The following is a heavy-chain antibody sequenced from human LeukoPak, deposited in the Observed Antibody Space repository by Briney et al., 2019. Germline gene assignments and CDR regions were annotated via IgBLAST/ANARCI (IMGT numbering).Heavy chain of an antibody. CDR1: GFTFSSYA. J-gene: IGHJ4*02. V-gene: IGHV3-23*01. CDR3: AKSPYRGGSSWTEFDY. D-gene: IGHD6-13*01. CDR2: ISGSGGST. Sequence: GGSLRLSCAASGFTFSSYAMSWVRQAPGKGLEWVSAISGSGGSTYYADSVKGRFTISRDNSKNTVYLQMNSLRDEDTAVYYCAKSPYRGGSSWTEFDYWGQGTLVTVSS.